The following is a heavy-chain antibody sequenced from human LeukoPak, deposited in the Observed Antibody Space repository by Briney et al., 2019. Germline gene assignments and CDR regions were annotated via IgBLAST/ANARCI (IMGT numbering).Heavy chain of an antibody. D-gene: IGHD3-16*01. CDR2: IYHSGST. J-gene: IGHJ3*02. Sequence: SGTLSLTCAVSGGSISSSNWWSWVRQPPGKGLEWIGEIYHSGSTNYNPSLKSRVTISVDKSKNQFSLKLSSVTAADTAVYYCARHRGPGAVGDAFDIWGQGTMVTVSS. V-gene: IGHV4-4*02. CDR1: GGSISSSNW. CDR3: ARHRGPGAVGDAFDI.